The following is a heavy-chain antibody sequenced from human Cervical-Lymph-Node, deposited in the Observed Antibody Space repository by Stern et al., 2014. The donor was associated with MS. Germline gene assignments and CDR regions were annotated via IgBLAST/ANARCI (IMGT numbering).Heavy chain of an antibody. CDR2: ISSAGDR. CDR3: ARDLPRGGGNGMDV. J-gene: IGHJ6*02. D-gene: IGHD4-23*01. V-gene: IGHV3-13*01. CDR1: GFNFSAFD. Sequence: EVQLVESGGGLVQPGGSLRLSCAASGFNFSAFDMHWVRQVTGKRLEWVSAISSAGDRYYSGSVKGRFTISRDSAKSSLYLQMNSLRAGDTAVYYCARDLPRGGGNGMDVGGQGTTVTVS.